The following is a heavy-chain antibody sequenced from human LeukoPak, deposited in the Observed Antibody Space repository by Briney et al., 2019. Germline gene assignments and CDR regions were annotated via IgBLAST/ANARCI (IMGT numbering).Heavy chain of an antibody. CDR3: ARVVRGVNTYYFDY. D-gene: IGHD3-10*01. J-gene: IGHJ4*02. Sequence: GGALRLSWAASGFTFSRYGMPLVRQAPGKGLEWVAVISYDGSNKYYADSVKGRFTISRDNSKTTLYLQMNSLRAEDTAVYYCARVVRGVNTYYFDYWGQGTLVTVSS. CDR1: GFTFSRYG. V-gene: IGHV3-30*03. CDR2: ISYDGSNK.